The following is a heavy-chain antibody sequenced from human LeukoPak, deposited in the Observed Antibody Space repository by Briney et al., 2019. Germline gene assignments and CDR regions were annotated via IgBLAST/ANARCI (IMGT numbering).Heavy chain of an antibody. CDR1: GGSFSIYY. D-gene: IGHD6-25*01. CDR2: IYYSGST. CDR3: ARQSATALFDY. J-gene: IGHJ4*02. V-gene: IGHV4-59*08. Sequence: PSETLSLTCTVSGGSFSIYYWSWIRQFPGKGLECIGYIYYSGSTNYNPSLKSRVAMSVDTSKNQFSLKLSSVTAADTAVYYCARQSATALFDYWGQGTLVTVFS.